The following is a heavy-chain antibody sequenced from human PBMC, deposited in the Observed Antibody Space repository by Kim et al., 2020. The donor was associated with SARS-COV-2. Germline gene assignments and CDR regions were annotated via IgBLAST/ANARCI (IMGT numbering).Heavy chain of an antibody. J-gene: IGHJ4*02. D-gene: IGHD5-18*01. V-gene: IGHV4-39*01. CDR3: ARLITAMVVFDY. CDR2: IYYSGNR. Sequence: SETLSLTCTVSGGSVSSSSYYWAWIRQPPGKGLEWIGSIYYSGNRFYNPALNSRVTISVDTSKNQFSLKLNSVTAADTALYYCARLITAMVVFDYWGLGTAVTVSS. CDR1: GGSVSSSSYY.